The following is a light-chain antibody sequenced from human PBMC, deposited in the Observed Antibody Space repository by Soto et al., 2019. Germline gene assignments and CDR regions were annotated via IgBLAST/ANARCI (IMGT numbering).Light chain of an antibody. CDR1: QSVSSTY. J-gene: IGKJ1*01. Sequence: EIVLTQSPGTLSLSPGERATLSCRSSQSVSSTYLAWYQQKPGQAPRLLIYAASSRATGIPDRFSGSGSGTDFTITISRLEPEDFAVYYCQHYGSSPETFGQGTKVEIK. V-gene: IGKV3-20*01. CDR2: AAS. CDR3: QHYGSSPET.